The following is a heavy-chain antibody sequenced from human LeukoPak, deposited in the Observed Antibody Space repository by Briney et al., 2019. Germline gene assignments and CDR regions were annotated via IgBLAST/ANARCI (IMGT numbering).Heavy chain of an antibody. V-gene: IGHV3-21*01. Sequence: GGSLRLSCAASGFTFSSYSMNWVRQAPGKGLEWVSSISSSSSYIYYADSVKGRFTISRDNAKNSLYLQMNSLRAEDTAVYYCARGAAVAGGYYYFDYWGQGTLVTVSS. D-gene: IGHD6-19*01. CDR1: GFTFSSYS. CDR3: ARGAAVAGGYYYFDY. CDR2: ISSSSSYI. J-gene: IGHJ4*02.